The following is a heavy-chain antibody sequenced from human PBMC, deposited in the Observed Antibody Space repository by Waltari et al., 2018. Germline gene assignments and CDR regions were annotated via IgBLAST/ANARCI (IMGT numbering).Heavy chain of an antibody. J-gene: IGHJ4*02. CDR3: ARDWTLCSGGSCYYGYFDY. Sequence: QVQLVQSGAEVKKPGSSVKVSCKASGGTFSRYAISWVRQAPGQGFEWMGGIIPILGIANYAQKFQGRVTITADKSTSTAYMELSSLRSEDTAVYYCARDWTLCSGGSCYYGYFDYWGQGTLVTVSS. CDR1: GGTFSRYA. CDR2: IIPILGIA. D-gene: IGHD2-15*01. V-gene: IGHV1-69*10.